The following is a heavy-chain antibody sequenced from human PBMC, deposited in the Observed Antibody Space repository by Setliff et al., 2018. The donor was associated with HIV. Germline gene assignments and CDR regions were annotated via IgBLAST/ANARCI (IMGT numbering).Heavy chain of an antibody. CDR2: IIPIFGTT. CDR3: ASVPMEYSGYNSDSGSYYYHYGLDV. Sequence: GASVKVSCKASGGTFSSYGITWVRQAPGQGLEWMGGIIPIFGTTHYAQKFQGRVPITTDESTNTAYMELGSLRSEDTAVYYCASVPMEYSGYNSDSGSYYYHYGLDVWGQGTTVTVSS. D-gene: IGHD5-12*01. CDR1: GGTFSSYG. V-gene: IGHV1-69*05. J-gene: IGHJ6*02.